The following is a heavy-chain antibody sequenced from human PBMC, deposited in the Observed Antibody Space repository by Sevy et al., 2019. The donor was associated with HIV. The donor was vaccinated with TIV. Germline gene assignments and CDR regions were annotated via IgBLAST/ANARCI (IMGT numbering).Heavy chain of an antibody. CDR3: TRGLATADTPEYYFDY. CDR2: ITRNSYEAYGGTA. J-gene: IGHJ4*02. Sequence: GSLRLSCTASGFTFDDYAMSWFRQAPGKGLEWVAFITRNSYEAYGGTAEYAASVKGRFIISRDDSKSVAYLQMNSLKSEDTAVYYCTRGLATADTPEYYFDYWGQGTLVTVSS. D-gene: IGHD5-12*01. CDR1: GFTFDDYA. V-gene: IGHV3-49*03.